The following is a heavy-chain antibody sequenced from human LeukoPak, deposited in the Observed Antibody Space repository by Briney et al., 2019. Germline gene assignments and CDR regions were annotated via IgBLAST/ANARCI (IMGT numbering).Heavy chain of an antibody. D-gene: IGHD6-19*01. V-gene: IGHV3-11*01. CDR2: ISSSGSTI. J-gene: IGHJ4*02. CDR1: GFTFSDCY. CDR3: ARDPVAEYYFDY. Sequence: TGGSLRLSCAASGFTFSDCYMSWIRQAPGKGLEWVSYISSSGSTIYYADSVKGRFTISRDNAKNSLYLQMNSLRAEDTAVYYCARDPVAEYYFDYWGQGTLVTVSS.